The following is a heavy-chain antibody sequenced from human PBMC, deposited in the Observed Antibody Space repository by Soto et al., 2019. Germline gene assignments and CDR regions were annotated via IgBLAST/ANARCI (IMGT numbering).Heavy chain of an antibody. Sequence: ETLSLTCTVSGGSISSGGYFWSWVRQAPGKGLEWVSSITDRSDYIYYADSLKGRFTISRDNAKNSLYLQMNSLRAEDTAVYYCARMGAGYCVSISCYPSPTMGYSMDVWGQGTTVTVSS. J-gene: IGHJ6*02. V-gene: IGHV3-21*01. CDR2: ITDRSDYI. CDR3: ARMGAGYCVSISCYPSPTMGYSMDV. D-gene: IGHD2-2*01. CDR1: GGSISSGGYF.